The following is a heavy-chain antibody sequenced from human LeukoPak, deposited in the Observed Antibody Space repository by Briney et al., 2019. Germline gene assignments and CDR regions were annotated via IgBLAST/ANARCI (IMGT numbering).Heavy chain of an antibody. CDR2: ISYSGST. J-gene: IGHJ4*02. CDR3: ARDGEGDEGWDY. D-gene: IGHD7-27*01. CDR1: GVSIRSHY. Sequence: SETLSLTCTVSGVSIRSHYWMWIRQPPGKGLEWIGHISYSGSTNYNPSLKSRVTISVDTSTYQFSLRLSSVTAADTAVYYCARDGEGDEGWDYWGQGTLVTVSS. V-gene: IGHV4-59*11.